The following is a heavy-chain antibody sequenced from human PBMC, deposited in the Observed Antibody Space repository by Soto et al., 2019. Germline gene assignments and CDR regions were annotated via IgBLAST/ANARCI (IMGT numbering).Heavy chain of an antibody. J-gene: IGHJ4*02. V-gene: IGHV3-21*01. CDR3: ARDMTSGTNDY. CDR1: VVPVSSYR. D-gene: IGHD1-7*01. CDR2: ISRSSSFI. Sequence: PGWGMGLSSLASVVPVSSYRMNWVRQAPGKGLEWVSSISRSSSFIYYTDSVKGRFTISRYNAENSLYLQMNSLRAEDTAVYYCARDMTSGTNDYWGQGTLVTVSS.